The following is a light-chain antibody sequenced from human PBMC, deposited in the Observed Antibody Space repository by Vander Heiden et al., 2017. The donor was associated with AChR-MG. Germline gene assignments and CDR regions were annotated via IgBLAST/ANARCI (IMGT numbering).Light chain of an antibody. CDR2: RAS. J-gene: IGKJ2*01. CDR3: HQVHTWYT. CDR1: QSVDSN. Sequence: EIVMTQSPATLSLSPGERATLSCRASQSVDSNLDWYQQKPGQAPRLLIYRASTRANGIPDRFSGSGSGTEFTLTISSRQAADVAVYYWHQVHTWYTFGQGTKLEIK. V-gene: IGKV3-15*01.